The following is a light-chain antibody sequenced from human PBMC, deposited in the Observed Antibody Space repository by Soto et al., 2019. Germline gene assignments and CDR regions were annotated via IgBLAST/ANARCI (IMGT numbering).Light chain of an antibody. Sequence: SYELTQPPSVSVSPGQTASITCSGDKLGDKYASWYQQKPGQSPVLIIYQDTFRPSGIPERFSGSNSGNAATLTISGSQAMDEADYYCQAWDSSLSGSVVFGGGTKLTVL. CDR1: KLGDKY. V-gene: IGLV3-1*01. CDR3: QAWDSSLSGSVV. CDR2: QDT. J-gene: IGLJ2*01.